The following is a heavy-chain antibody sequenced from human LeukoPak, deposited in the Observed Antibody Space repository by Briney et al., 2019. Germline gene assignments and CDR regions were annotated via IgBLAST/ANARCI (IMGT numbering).Heavy chain of an antibody. D-gene: IGHD2-2*01. CDR2: INSDGRST. CDR1: GFTFSSYW. Sequence: GGSLRLSCAASGFTFSSYWMHWVRQAPGKGLVGVSRINSDGRSTSYADSVKGRFTISRDNAKNTLYLQMNSLRAEDTAVYYCAINGWYCSSTSCYHGDYGMDVWGQGTTVTVSS. V-gene: IGHV3-74*01. CDR3: AINGWYCSSTSCYHGDYGMDV. J-gene: IGHJ6*02.